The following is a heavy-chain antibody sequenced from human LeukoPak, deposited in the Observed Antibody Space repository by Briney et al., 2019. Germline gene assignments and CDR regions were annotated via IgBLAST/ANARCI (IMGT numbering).Heavy chain of an antibody. V-gene: IGHV3-48*02. J-gene: IGHJ4*02. CDR3: ARGDGWFGELLNFDN. CDR1: GFTFRAYS. D-gene: IGHD3-10*01. CDR2: ISSSSSTI. Sequence: GGSLRLSCAAAGFTFRAYSMNWVRQAPGKGLEWVSYISSSSSTIYYADSVKGRFTISRDNAKNSLYLQMNSLRDEDTAVYYCARGDGWFGELLNFDNWGQGTLVTVSS.